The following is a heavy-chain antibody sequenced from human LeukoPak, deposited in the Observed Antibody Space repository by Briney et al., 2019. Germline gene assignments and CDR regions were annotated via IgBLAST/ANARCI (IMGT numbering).Heavy chain of an antibody. J-gene: IGHJ3*02. V-gene: IGHV3-9*01. CDR1: GFTFDDYA. CDR2: ISWNSGSI. D-gene: IGHD4-4*01. CDR3: AKDLDYSGYPHAFDI. Sequence: GGSLRLSCAASGFTFDDYAMHWVRQAPGKGLEWVSGISWNSGSIGYADSVKGRFTISRDNAKNSLYLQMDSLRAEDTALYYCAKDLDYSGYPHAFDIWGQGTMVTVSS.